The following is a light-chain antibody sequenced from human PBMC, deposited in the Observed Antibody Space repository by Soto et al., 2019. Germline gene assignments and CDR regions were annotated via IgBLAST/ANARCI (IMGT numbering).Light chain of an antibody. V-gene: IGLV2-14*01. J-gene: IGLJ3*02. CDR2: DVS. CDR3: SAYTSSSTPV. CDR1: SSDVGGYNY. Sequence: QSALTQPASVSGSPGQSITISCTGISSDVGGYNYVSWYQQYPGKAPKFMIYDVSTRPSGVSNRFSGSKSGNTASLTISGLQAEDEADYYCSAYTSSSTPVFGGGTQLTVL.